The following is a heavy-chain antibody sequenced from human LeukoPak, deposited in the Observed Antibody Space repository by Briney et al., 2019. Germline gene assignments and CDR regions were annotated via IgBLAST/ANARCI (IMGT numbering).Heavy chain of an antibody. J-gene: IGHJ3*02. CDR1: GFTFSSYG. Sequence: GGSLRLSCAASGFTFSSYGMHWVRQAPGKGLEWVAFIRYDGSNKYYADSVKGRFTISRDNSKNTLYLQMNSLRAEDTAVYYCARGTYWWPQYSGSYYGAFDIWGQGTMVTVSS. CDR2: IRYDGSNK. CDR3: ARGTYWWPQYSGSYYGAFDI. V-gene: IGHV3-30*02. D-gene: IGHD1-26*01.